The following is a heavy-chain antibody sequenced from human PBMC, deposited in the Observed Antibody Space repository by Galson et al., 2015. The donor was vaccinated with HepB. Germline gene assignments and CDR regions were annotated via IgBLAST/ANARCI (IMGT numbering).Heavy chain of an antibody. V-gene: IGHV3-30*18. CDR3: AKDDYYDSSGYYYFSPGGMDY. CDR2: ISYDGSNK. CDR1: GFTFSSYG. J-gene: IGHJ4*02. D-gene: IGHD3-22*01. Sequence: SLRLSCAASGFTFSSYGMHWVRQAPGKGLEWVAVISYDGSNKYYADSVKGRFTISRDNSKNTLYLQMNSLRAVDTAVYYCAKDDYYDSSGYYYFSPGGMDYWGQGTLVTVSS.